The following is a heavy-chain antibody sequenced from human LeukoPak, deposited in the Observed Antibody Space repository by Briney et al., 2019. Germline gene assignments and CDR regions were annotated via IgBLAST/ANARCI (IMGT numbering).Heavy chain of an antibody. CDR1: GYTFTSYY. CDR2: INPSGGST. V-gene: IGHV1-46*01. D-gene: IGHD2-8*01. CDR3: AREFGLMVYATRANYFDY. Sequence: ASVKVSCKASGYTFTSYYMHWVRQAPGQGLEWMGIINPSGGSTSYAQKFQGRVTMTRDTSTSTVYMELSGLRSEDTAVYYCAREFGLMVYATRANYFDYWGQGTLVTVSS. J-gene: IGHJ4*02.